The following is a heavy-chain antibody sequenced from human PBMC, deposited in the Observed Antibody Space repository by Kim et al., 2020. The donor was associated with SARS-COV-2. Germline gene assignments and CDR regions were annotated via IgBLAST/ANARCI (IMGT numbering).Heavy chain of an antibody. J-gene: IGHJ5*02. CDR2: IWYDGSNK. CDR3: ARDGAYSSGWPLDA. CDR1: GFTFSSYG. V-gene: IGHV3-33*01. Sequence: GGSLRLSCAASGFTFSSYGMHWVRQSPGKGLEWVAVIWYDGSNKYYADSVKGRFTISRDNSKNTLYLQMNSLRAEDTAVYYCARDGAYSSGWPLDAWGQG. D-gene: IGHD6-19*01.